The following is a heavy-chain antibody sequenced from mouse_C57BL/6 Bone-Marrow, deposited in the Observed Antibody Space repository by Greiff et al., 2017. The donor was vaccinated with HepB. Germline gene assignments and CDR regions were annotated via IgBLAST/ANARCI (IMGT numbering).Heavy chain of an antibody. Sequence: QVQLQQSGPGLVAPSQSLSITCTVSGFSLTSYGVHWVRQPPGKGLEWLVVIWSDGSTTYNSALKSRLSISKDNSKSQVFLKMNSLQTDDTAMYYCARHKRLNWDWYFDVWGTGTTVTVSS. D-gene: IGHD4-1*02. CDR1: GFSLTSYG. J-gene: IGHJ1*03. CDR2: IWSDGST. CDR3: ARHKRLNWDWYFDV. V-gene: IGHV2-6-1*01.